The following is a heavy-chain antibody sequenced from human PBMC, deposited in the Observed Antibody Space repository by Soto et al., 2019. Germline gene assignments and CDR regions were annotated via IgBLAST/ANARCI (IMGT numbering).Heavy chain of an antibody. Sequence: SETLSLTCAVSGGSISSGGYSWSWIRQPPGKGLEWIGYIYHSGSTYYNPSLKSRVTISVDRSKNRFSLKLSSVTAADTAVYYCASSPRPADAFDIWGQGTMVTVSS. CDR2: IYHSGST. V-gene: IGHV4-30-2*01. CDR1: GGSISSGGYS. J-gene: IGHJ3*02. CDR3: ASSPRPADAFDI.